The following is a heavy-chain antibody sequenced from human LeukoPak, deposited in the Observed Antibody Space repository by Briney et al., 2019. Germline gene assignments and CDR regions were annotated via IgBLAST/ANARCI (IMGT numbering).Heavy chain of an antibody. V-gene: IGHV3-48*04. J-gene: IGHJ4*02. D-gene: IGHD6-13*01. Sequence: PGGSLRLSCAASGFTFSSYSMNWVRQAPGKGLEWVSYISRSSTTTHYADSVKGRFTISRDNAKNSLYLQMNSLRAEDTAVYYCARGSIAAADHFDYWGQGTLVTVSS. CDR2: ISRSSTTT. CDR3: ARGSIAAADHFDY. CDR1: GFTFSSYS.